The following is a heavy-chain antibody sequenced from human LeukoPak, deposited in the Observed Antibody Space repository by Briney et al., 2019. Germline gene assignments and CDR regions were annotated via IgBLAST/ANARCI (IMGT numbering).Heavy chain of an antibody. Sequence: GGSLRLSCAASGFTFSSYAMSWVRQAPGKGLEWVSAISGSGGSTYYADSVKGRFTISRDNSKNTLYLQMNSLRAEDTAVYYCAKKESRYCSSTSCLIGMDVWGQGTTVTVSS. CDR3: AKKESRYCSSTSCLIGMDV. J-gene: IGHJ6*02. CDR1: GFTFSSYA. CDR2: ISGSGGST. D-gene: IGHD2-2*01. V-gene: IGHV3-23*01.